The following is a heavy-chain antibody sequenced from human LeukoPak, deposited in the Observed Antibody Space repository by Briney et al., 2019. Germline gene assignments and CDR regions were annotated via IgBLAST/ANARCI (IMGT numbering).Heavy chain of an antibody. J-gene: IGHJ4*02. CDR3: AWHYVWGRFDS. V-gene: IGHV4-34*01. D-gene: IGHD3-16*01. CDR1: GGSFTNQF. CDR2: INHNRVT. Sequence: SETLSLTCGVSGGSFTNQFGTWIRQAPGQGLEWIGDINHNRVTNYNPSLKSRVTISADTSNSLSLRSVTAADTAVYFCAWHYVWGRFDSWGQGTLVTVSS.